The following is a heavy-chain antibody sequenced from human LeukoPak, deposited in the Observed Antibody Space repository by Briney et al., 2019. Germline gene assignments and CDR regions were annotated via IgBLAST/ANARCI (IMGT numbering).Heavy chain of an antibody. V-gene: IGHV3-7*03. Sequence: GGSLRLSCAASGFYFRDHWMDWVRQAPGKGLEWVGHIKTDGSETYYLDSLKGRISISRDNTNNALYLQMNSLRAEDTAVYFCATREACSGPTCYSLSFWGQGTMVTVSS. CDR2: IKTDGSET. CDR3: ATREACSGPTCYSLSF. CDR1: GFYFRDHW. D-gene: IGHD2-15*01. J-gene: IGHJ3*01.